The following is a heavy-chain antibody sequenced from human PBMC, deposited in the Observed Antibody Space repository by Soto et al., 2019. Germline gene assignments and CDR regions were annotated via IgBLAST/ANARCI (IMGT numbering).Heavy chain of an antibody. CDR1: GDTFSGYP. D-gene: IGHD3-10*01. CDR3: ARDGGFGELKY. J-gene: IGHJ4*02. CDR2: IIPVFGTT. V-gene: IGHV1-69*18. Sequence: QVQLVQSGAELKKPGSSVKVSCKASGDTFSGYPINWVRQAPGEGLEWMGRIIPVFGTTNDAQRFEGRVTFTADESTNTAYMELRGLRSEDTAVYYCARDGGFGELKYWGPGTLVNVSS.